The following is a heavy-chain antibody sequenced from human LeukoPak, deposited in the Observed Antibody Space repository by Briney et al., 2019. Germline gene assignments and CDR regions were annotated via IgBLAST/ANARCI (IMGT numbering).Heavy chain of an antibody. Sequence: ASVKVSCKASGYTFTGYYMHWVRQAPGQGPEWMGRINPNSGGTNYAQKFQGRVTMTRDTSISTAYMELSRLRSDDTAVYYCAGCRFEVVTELDYWGQGTLVTVSS. V-gene: IGHV1-2*06. J-gene: IGHJ4*02. CDR3: AGCRFEVVTELDY. CDR1: GYTFTGYY. CDR2: INPNSGGT. D-gene: IGHD2-21*02.